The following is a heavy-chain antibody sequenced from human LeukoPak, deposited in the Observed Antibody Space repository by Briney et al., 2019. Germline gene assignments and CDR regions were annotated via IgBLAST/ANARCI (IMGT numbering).Heavy chain of an antibody. CDR3: ASGGTGIAVAGNPSSDLPFGY. J-gene: IGHJ4*02. CDR2: IYYSGST. D-gene: IGHD6-19*01. CDR1: GGSISSYY. Sequence: KPSETLSLTCTVSGGSISSYYWSWIRQPPGKGLEWIGYIYYSGSTNYNPSLKSRVTISVDTSKNQFSLKLSSVTAADTAVYYCASGGTGIAVAGNPSSDLPFGYWGQGTLVTVSS. V-gene: IGHV4-59*01.